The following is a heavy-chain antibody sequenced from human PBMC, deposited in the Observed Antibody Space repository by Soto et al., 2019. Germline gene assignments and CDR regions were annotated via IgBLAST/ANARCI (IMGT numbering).Heavy chain of an antibody. Sequence: SVKVSCKASGGTFSSYAISWVRQAPGQGLEWMGGIIPIFGTANYAQKFQGRVTITADESTSTAYMELSSLRGEDTAMYYCARYSGWYSYNWFDPWGQGTLVTVSS. CDR1: GGTFSSYA. J-gene: IGHJ5*02. V-gene: IGHV1-69*13. CDR2: IIPIFGTA. CDR3: ARYSGWYSYNWFDP. D-gene: IGHD6-19*01.